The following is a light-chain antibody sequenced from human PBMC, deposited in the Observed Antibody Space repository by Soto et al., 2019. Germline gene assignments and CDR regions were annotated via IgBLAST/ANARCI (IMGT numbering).Light chain of an antibody. CDR3: QQCKSFPRT. J-gene: IGKJ5*01. CDR1: QYISSW. CDR2: QAS. V-gene: IGKV1-5*03. Sequence: DIELTQSPSTLSGSLGDRVTITCRASQYISSWLAWYQQRPGQAPRLLIYQASTLTGGVPARFSGSGSGTEFTLTISGLQPDDFALYYCQQCKSFPRTFGQGTRLEIK.